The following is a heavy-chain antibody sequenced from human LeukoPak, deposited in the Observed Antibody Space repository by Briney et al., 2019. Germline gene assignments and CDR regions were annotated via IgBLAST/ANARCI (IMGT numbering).Heavy chain of an antibody. CDR2: IWYDGSNK. V-gene: IGHV3-33*01. D-gene: IGHD3-10*02. CDR1: GFTFSSYG. CDR3: ARDLQRGRSLFVFRDPKNY. J-gene: IGHJ4*02. Sequence: GRSLRLSCAASGFTFSSYGMHWVRQAPGKGLEWVAVIWYDGSNKYYADSVKGRFTISRDNSKNSLYLQMNSLRDEDTAVYYCARDLQRGRSLFVFRDPKNYWGQGTLVTVSS.